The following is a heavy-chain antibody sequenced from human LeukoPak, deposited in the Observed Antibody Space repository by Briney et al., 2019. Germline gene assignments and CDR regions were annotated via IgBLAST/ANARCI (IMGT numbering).Heavy chain of an antibody. D-gene: IGHD6-19*01. CDR1: GGTFSSYA. CDR2: IIPILGIA. V-gene: IGHV1-69*04. CDR3: ARWSGGSDWLYHYGMDV. J-gene: IGHJ6*02. Sequence: VASVKVSCKASGGTFSSYAISWVRQAPGQGLEWMGRIIPILGIANYAQKFQGRVTITADKSTSTAYMELSSLRSDDTAVYYCARWSGGSDWLYHYGMDVWGQGTTVTVSS.